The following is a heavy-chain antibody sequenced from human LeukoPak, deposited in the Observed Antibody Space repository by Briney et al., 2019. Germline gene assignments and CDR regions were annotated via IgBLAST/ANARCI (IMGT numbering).Heavy chain of an antibody. D-gene: IGHD5-12*01. J-gene: IGHJ4*02. V-gene: IGHV3-23*01. CDR1: GFTFSSHA. CDR3: AQDYSGYDLSAGY. CDR2: ISGSGRSA. Sequence: PGGSLRLACAASGFTFSSHAMSWVRQAPGKGLEWVSVISGSGRSAYYADSLKGRFTISRDNSKDTLYLQMNSLRAEDTAPYYCAQDYSGYDLSAGYWGQGTLVTVSS.